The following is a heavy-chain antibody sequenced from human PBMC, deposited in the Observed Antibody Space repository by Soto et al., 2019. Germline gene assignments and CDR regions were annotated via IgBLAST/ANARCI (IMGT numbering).Heavy chain of an antibody. D-gene: IGHD3-10*01. CDR3: ARARGYYGSGSYYMHYYYYGMDV. V-gene: IGHV3-53*01. J-gene: IGHJ6*02. Sequence: GGSLRLSCAASGFTVSSNYMSWVRQAPGKGLEWVSVIYSGGSTYYADSVKGRFTISRDNSKNTLYLQMNSLRAEDTAVYYCARARGYYGSGSYYMHYYYYGMDVWGQGTTVTVSS. CDR1: GFTVSSNY. CDR2: IYSGGST.